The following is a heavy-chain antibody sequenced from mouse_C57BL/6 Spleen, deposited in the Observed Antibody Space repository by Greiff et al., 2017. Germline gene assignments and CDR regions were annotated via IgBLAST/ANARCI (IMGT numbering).Heavy chain of an antibody. CDR2: IDPETGGT. V-gene: IGHV1-15*01. Sequence: VQLQQSGAELVRPGASVTLSCKASGYTFTDYEMHWVKQTPVHGLEWIGAIDPETGGTAYNQKFKGKAILTADKSSSTAYMELRSLTSEDSAVYYCTRSHYYGSSYWYFDGWGTGTTVTVSS. CDR3: TRSHYYGSSYWYFDG. J-gene: IGHJ1*03. CDR1: GYTFTDYE. D-gene: IGHD1-1*01.